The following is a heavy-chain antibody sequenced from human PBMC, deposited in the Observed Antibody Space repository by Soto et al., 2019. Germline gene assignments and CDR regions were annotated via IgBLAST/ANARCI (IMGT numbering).Heavy chain of an antibody. CDR2: IFYSGSA. D-gene: IGHD3-9*01. CDR3: ARLEGLATISYYFDF. CDR1: GGSLINYF. V-gene: IGHV4-59*08. Sequence: SETLSLTCAVSGGSLINYFWSWIRQPPGKGLEWIGYIFYSGSANYIPSLQSRVTIFVDTSRNQFSLKLSSVTAADSAVYFCARLEGLATISYYFDFWGPGALVTVSS. J-gene: IGHJ4*02.